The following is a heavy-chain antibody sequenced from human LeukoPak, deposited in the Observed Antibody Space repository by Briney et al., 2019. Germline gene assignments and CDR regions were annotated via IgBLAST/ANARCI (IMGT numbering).Heavy chain of an antibody. Sequence: GGSLRLSCAASGFTFSSYAMHWVRQAPGKGLEYVSAISSNGGSTYYANSAKGRFTISRDNSKNTLYLQMGSLRAEDMAVYYCARGFPAYYDILTAAFVVDYYYGMDVWGQGTTVTVSS. CDR1: GFTFSSYA. V-gene: IGHV3-64*01. CDR2: ISSNGGST. J-gene: IGHJ6*02. D-gene: IGHD3-9*01. CDR3: ARGFPAYYDILTAAFVVDYYYGMDV.